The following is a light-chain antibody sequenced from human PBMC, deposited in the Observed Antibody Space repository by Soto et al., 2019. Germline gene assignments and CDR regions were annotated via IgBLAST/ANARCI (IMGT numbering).Light chain of an antibody. CDR3: KQASSFPPT. CDR1: QAISSW. J-gene: IGKJ5*01. CDR2: AAY. V-gene: IGKV1-12*01. Sequence: DTQMTQSPSSVSASVGDRVTITGRASQAISSWLAWYQQKPGTAPKLLIFAAYSLQTGVPSRFSGSGSGTEFTLTIRSLQPEDFATYYCKQASSFPPTFGQGTRLEIK.